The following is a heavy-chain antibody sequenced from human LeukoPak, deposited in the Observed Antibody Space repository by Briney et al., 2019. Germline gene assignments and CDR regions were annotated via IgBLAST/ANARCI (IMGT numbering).Heavy chain of an antibody. J-gene: IGHJ6*03. Sequence: GGSLRLSCAASGFTVSSNYMSWVRQAPGKGLEGVSVSYSGGSTYYADSVKGRFTISRDSPKNTLYLQMHSLRAEDTAVYYCARGIRDYYASSGYYYYYMDVWGKGTTVTISS. V-gene: IGHV3-53*01. CDR3: ARGIRDYYASSGYYYYYMDV. CDR2: SYSGGST. CDR1: GFTVSSNY. D-gene: IGHD3-22*01.